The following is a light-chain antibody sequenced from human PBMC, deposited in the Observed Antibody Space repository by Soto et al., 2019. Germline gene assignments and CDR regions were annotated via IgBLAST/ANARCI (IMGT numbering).Light chain of an antibody. J-gene: IGKJ5*01. CDR1: QSVSSY. Sequence: EIVLTQPPSTLSLYPGERATLSCRASQSVSSYLAWYQQKPGQAPRLLIYGASTRATGIPARFSGSGSGTEFTLTISSLQSEDFAVYYCQQYNNWSITFGQGTRLEIK. V-gene: IGKV3-15*01. CDR3: QQYNNWSIT. CDR2: GAS.